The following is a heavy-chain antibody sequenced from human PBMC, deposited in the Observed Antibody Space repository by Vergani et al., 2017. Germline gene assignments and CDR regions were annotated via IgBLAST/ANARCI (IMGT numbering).Heavy chain of an antibody. J-gene: IGHJ4*02. CDR3: ARDLHDSSGYYSDYFDY. V-gene: IGHV3-9*01. CDR2: ISWNSGSI. Sequence: VQLVESGGGLVQPGRSLRLSCAASGFTFDDYAMHWVRQAPGKGLEWVSGISWNSGSIGYADSVKGRFTISRDNAKNSLYLQMNSLRAEDTALYYCARDLHDSSGYYSDYFDYWGQGTLVTVSS. D-gene: IGHD3-22*01. CDR1: GFTFDDYA.